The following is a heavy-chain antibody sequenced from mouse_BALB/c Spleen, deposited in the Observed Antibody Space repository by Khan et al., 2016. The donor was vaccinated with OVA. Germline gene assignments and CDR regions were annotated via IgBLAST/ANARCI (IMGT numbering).Heavy chain of an antibody. CDR3: PRHGIATWFAY. CDR2: IDPFNGDT. CDR1: GYSFTSYS. V-gene: IGHV1S135*01. J-gene: IGHJ3*01. Sequence: EVQLQESGPELLKPGASVKLSCKASGYSFTSYSIHWVQQSPGRSLEWIGYIDPFNGDTTPTQKFKDMATLTVDKSSSTVYLHITSLTSEDSAVYYCPRHGIATWFAYWGQGTLVTVSA. D-gene: IGHD4-1*01.